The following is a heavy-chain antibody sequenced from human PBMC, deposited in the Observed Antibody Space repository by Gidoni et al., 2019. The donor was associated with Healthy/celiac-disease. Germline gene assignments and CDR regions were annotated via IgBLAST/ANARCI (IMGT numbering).Heavy chain of an antibody. Sequence: VTLKESGPVLVKPTETLTLTCTVPGSSLSNARMGVSWIRQPPGKALEWLAHIFSHDEKSYSTSLKSRLTISKDTSKSQVVLTMTNMDPVDTATYYCARFIAVAGPLDYWGQGTLVTVSS. CDR1: GSSLSNARMG. V-gene: IGHV2-26*01. J-gene: IGHJ4*02. CDR3: ARFIAVAGPLDY. CDR2: IFSHDEK. D-gene: IGHD6-19*01.